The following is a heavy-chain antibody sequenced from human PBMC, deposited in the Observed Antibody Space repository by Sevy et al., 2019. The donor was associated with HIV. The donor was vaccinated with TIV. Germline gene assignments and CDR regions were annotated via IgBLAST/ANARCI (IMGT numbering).Heavy chain of an antibody. Sequence: PGGSLRLSCAASGFTFSNYGMHWVRQAPGKGLEWAAFIRFDGSNKYFADSLKGRFTISRDKSKNTMYLQMNSLRDEDTAVYYCAKDFTMDGLGRESWFDPWGQGTLVTVSS. J-gene: IGHJ5*02. CDR3: AKDFTMDGLGRESWFDP. CDR2: IRFDGSNK. D-gene: IGHD3-10*01. CDR1: GFTFSNYG. V-gene: IGHV3-30*02.